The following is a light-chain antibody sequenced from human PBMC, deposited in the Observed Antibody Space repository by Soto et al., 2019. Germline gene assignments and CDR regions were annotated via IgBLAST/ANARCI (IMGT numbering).Light chain of an antibody. CDR2: GAS. Sequence: EIVLTQSPGTLSLSPGERATLSCRASQSVSSSYLAWYQQKPGQAPRLLIYGASSRATGIPDRFSGSGSGTDFTLTINRLEPEDFAVYYCQQYGSSSVTFGQGTKEEIK. CDR1: QSVSSSY. V-gene: IGKV3-20*01. J-gene: IGKJ1*01. CDR3: QQYGSSSVT.